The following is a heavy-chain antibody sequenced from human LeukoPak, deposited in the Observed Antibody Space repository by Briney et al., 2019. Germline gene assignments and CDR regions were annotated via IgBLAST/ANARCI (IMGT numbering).Heavy chain of an antibody. CDR1: GFTFSSYA. CDR2: ISGSGGST. V-gene: IGHV3-23*01. J-gene: IGHJ4*02. D-gene: IGHD3-22*01. CDR3: ARGDDSGYYDYFDY. Sequence: GGSLRLSCAASGFTFSSYAMSWVRQAPGKGLEWVSAISGSGGSTYYADSVKGRFTISRDNSKNTVFLHMNSLRAEDTAMYYCARGDDSGYYDYFDYWGQGALVTVSS.